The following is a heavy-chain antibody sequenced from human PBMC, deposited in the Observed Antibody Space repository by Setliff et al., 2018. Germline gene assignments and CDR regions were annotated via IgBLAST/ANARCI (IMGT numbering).Heavy chain of an antibody. J-gene: IGHJ5*02. D-gene: IGHD3-22*01. V-gene: IGHV4-34*01. CDR2: ISHGGGT. CDR3: ATGDVYDSSAFFSDWFDP. CDR1: GGSFSAYY. Sequence: SETLSLTCTVYGGSFSAYYWSWIRQPPGKGLEWIGEISHGGGTNYNPSLKSRVTISIDTSKNLFSLKLTSVTAADTAVYYCATGDVYDSSAFFSDWFDPWGQGTLVTVSA.